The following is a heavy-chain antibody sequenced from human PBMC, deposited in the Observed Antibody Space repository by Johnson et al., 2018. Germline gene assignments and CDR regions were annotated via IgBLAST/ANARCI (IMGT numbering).Heavy chain of an antibody. CDR2: ISWDGGST. V-gene: IGHV3-43*02. Sequence: VQLVESGGGLVQPGRSLRLCCAASGFTFDDYAMPWVRQAPGKGLEWVSVISWDGGSTFYADSVKGRFTISRDNSKNSLYLQMNSLRAEDTAVYYCAKVPYSGSSHYYMDVWGKGTTVTVSS. CDR3: AKVPYSGSSHYYMDV. J-gene: IGHJ6*03. CDR1: GFTFDDYA. D-gene: IGHD1-26*01.